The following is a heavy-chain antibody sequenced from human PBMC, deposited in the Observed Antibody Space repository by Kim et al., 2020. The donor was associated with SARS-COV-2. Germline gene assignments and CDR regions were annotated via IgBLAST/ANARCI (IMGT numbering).Heavy chain of an antibody. Sequence: GGSLRLSCAASGFTVSSNYMSWVRQAPGKGLEWVSVIYSGGSTYYADSVKGRFTISRDNSKNTLYLQMNSLRAEDTAVYYCARVPRSGPNYYYGMDVWGQGTTVTVSS. CDR3: ARVPRSGPNYYYGMDV. D-gene: IGHD6-19*01. J-gene: IGHJ6*02. CDR2: IYSGGST. V-gene: IGHV3-53*01. CDR1: GFTVSSNY.